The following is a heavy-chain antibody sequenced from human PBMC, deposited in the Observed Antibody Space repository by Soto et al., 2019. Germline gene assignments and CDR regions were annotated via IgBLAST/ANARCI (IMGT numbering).Heavy chain of an antibody. CDR2: IYHSGST. J-gene: IGHJ4*02. CDR3: ARVLDY. Sequence: QLQLQESGSGLVKPSQTLSLTCAVSGGSISNGGYSWIWMRQPPGKGLEWIGYIYHSGSTSYNPSLKSRVTILVDRCKNQFSLKLSSVTAAATPVYYCARVLDYWGQGTLVTVSS. V-gene: IGHV4-30-2*01. CDR1: GGSISNGGYS.